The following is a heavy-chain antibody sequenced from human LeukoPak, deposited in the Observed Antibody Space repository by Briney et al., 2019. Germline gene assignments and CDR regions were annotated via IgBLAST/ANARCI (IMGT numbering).Heavy chain of an antibody. CDR1: GGTFSNYA. Sequence: SVKLSCTASGGTFSNYAISWVRQAPGQGLEWMGGIIPIFGTANYAQKFRGRVTITADKSTRTSYMELSSLRSEDTAVYYCARDNDSRDTPHFDYWGQGTLVTVSS. D-gene: IGHD3-16*01. J-gene: IGHJ4*02. V-gene: IGHV1-69*06. CDR3: ARDNDSRDTPHFDY. CDR2: IIPIFGTA.